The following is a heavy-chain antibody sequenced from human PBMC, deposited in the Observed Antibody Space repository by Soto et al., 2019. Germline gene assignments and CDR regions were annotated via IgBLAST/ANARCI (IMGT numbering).Heavy chain of an antibody. CDR3: ARRAYSSSWNYFDY. J-gene: IGHJ4*02. Sequence: GESLKISCKGSGYSFTTYWIGWVRQMPGKGLEWMGIIYPGDSDTRYSPSFQGQATISADKSISTAYLQWSSLKASDTAMYYCARRAYSSSWNYFDYWGQGTLVTVSS. D-gene: IGHD6-13*01. CDR1: GYSFTTYW. CDR2: IYPGDSDT. V-gene: IGHV5-51*01.